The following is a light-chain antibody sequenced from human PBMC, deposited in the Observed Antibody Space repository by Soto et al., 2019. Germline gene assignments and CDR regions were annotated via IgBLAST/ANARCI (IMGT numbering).Light chain of an antibody. J-gene: IGLJ2*01. V-gene: IGLV1-51*02. Sequence: QSVLTQPPSVSAAPGQKVTISCSGSSSNIGNNYVSWYQQLPGTAPKLLIFENDKRPSGIPDRFSGSKSGTSATLGITGLQTGDEADYYCGTWDNSLDAVVFGGGTKVTVL. CDR1: SSNIGNNY. CDR3: GTWDNSLDAVV. CDR2: END.